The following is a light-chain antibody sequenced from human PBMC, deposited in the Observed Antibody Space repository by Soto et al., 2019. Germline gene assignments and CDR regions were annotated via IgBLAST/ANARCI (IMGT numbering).Light chain of an antibody. Sequence: EIVLTQSPGTLSLSPGETATVSCRASQSFRSNYLAWYQQRPGQAPRLLIYAVSSRASGIPDRFSGSVSGTDFTLTISRLEPEDSAVYYCQQYDRIPGFTFGGGTKVEI. V-gene: IGKV3-20*01. CDR2: AVS. CDR1: QSFRSNY. J-gene: IGKJ4*01. CDR3: QQYDRIPGFT.